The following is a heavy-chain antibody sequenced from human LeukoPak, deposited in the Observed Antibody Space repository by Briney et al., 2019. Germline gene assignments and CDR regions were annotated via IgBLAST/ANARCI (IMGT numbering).Heavy chain of an antibody. CDR3: ARRFDGDGADY. D-gene: IGHD4-17*01. CDR2: IYYSGST. J-gene: IGHJ4*02. V-gene: IGHV4-39*01. CDR1: GGSISSSSYY. Sequence: SETLSLTCTVSGGSISSSSYYWGWIRQPPGKGLEWIGSIYYSGSTYYNPSLKSRVTISVDTSKNQFSLKLSSVTAADTAVYYCARRFDGDGADYWGQGTLVTVSS.